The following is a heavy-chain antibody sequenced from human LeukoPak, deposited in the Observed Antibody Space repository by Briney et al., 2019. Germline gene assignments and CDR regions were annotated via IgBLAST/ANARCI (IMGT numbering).Heavy chain of an antibody. Sequence: SETLSLTCAVYGGSFSGYYWSWIRQPPGKGLEWIGEINHSGSTNYNPSLKSRVTISVDTSKNQFSLKLSSVTAADTAVYYCARGRVVRGVINFDYWGQGTLVTVSS. V-gene: IGHV4-34*01. CDR3: ARGRVVRGVINFDY. J-gene: IGHJ4*02. D-gene: IGHD3-10*01. CDR1: GGSFSGYY. CDR2: INHSGST.